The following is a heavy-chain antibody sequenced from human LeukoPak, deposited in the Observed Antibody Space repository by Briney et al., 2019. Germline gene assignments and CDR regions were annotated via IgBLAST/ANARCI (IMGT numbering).Heavy chain of an antibody. Sequence: PSETLSLTCTVSGGSISSSSYYWGWIRQPPGKGLEWVSSISSSSSYIYYADSVKGRFTISRDNAKNSLYLQMNSLRAEDTAVYYCARDLSIAARPDYFDYWGQGTLVTVSS. CDR3: ARDLSIAARPDYFDY. D-gene: IGHD6-6*01. CDR1: GGSISSSS. V-gene: IGHV3-21*01. J-gene: IGHJ4*02. CDR2: ISSSSSYI.